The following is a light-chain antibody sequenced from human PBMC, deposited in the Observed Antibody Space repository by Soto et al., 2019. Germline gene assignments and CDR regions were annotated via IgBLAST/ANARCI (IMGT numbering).Light chain of an antibody. CDR1: SSNIGAGYE. Sequence: QSVLTQPPSVSEAPGQRVTIYCTGSSSNIGAGYEAHWYQQVPGTAPKLLIYENNNRPSGVPDRFSGSKSGTSASLVITGLQAEDEAEYYCQSYDSSLSGDVFGIGTKVTVL. J-gene: IGLJ1*01. CDR2: ENN. V-gene: IGLV1-40*01. CDR3: QSYDSSLSGDV.